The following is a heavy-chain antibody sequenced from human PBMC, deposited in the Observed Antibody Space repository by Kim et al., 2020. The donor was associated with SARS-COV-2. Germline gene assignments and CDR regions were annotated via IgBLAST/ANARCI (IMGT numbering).Heavy chain of an antibody. CDR2: INNSGSHT. J-gene: IGHJ6*02. D-gene: IGHD1-1*01. CDR3: VKDRSDNWRYDGNYGMDV. V-gene: IGHV3-23*05. Sequence: GGSLRLSCAASAFTFSTLAMTWVRQAPGKGLKWVSTINNSGSHTYYADSVKGRFTISRDNSKNTLYLQMNGLRAEDTGVDYCVKDRSDNWRYDGNYGMDVWGQGTAVTVSS. CDR1: AFTFSTLA.